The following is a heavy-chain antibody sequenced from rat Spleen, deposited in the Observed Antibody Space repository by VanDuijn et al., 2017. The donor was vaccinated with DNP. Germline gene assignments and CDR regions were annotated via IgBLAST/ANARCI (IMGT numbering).Heavy chain of an antibody. CDR3: TRGEDYGSYHFDT. CDR1: GFSLTSYT. Sequence: QVQLTESGPGLVQPSETLSLTCAVSGFSLTSYTVSWVRQPPGKGLEWIASMSSGGSTYYNSALKSRLSISRDTSKSQVFLKMNSVQTEDTAIYYCTRGEDYGSYHFDTWGQGVMVTVSS. CDR2: MSSGGST. V-gene: IGHV2-6*01. D-gene: IGHD1-3*01. J-gene: IGHJ2*01.